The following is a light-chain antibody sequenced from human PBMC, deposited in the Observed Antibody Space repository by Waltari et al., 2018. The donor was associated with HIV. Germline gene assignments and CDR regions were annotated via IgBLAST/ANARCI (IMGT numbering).Light chain of an antibody. J-gene: IGKJ3*01. CDR1: QTINRY. V-gene: IGKV1-39*01. CDR3: QQSYGAPFT. Sequence: IQMTQSPSALSASVGDTVTITCRASQTINRYLNWYQKKVGEAPKLLVYGASSLQSGVPARFRGSGSGSDYFLTISSLRSDDFATYFCQQSYGAPFTFGPGSTV. CDR2: GAS.